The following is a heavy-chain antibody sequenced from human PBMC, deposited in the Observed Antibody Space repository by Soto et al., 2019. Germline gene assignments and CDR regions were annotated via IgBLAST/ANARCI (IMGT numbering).Heavy chain of an antibody. CDR3: AKDRGGSSWYSNWFDP. CDR2: ISGSGGST. V-gene: IGHV3-23*01. Sequence: GGSLRLSCAASGFTFSSYAMSWVRQAPGKGLEWVSAISGSGGSTYYADSVKGRFTISRDNSKNTLYLQMNSLRAEDTAVYYCAKDRGGSSWYSNWFDPWGQGTLVTVSS. D-gene: IGHD6-13*01. J-gene: IGHJ5*02. CDR1: GFTFSSYA.